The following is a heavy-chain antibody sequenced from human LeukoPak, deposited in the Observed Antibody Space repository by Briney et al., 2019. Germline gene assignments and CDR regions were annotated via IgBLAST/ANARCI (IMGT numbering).Heavy chain of an antibody. Sequence: ASVNVSCKASGGTFSSYAISWVRQAPGQGLEWMGRIIPILGIANYAQKFQGRGTITADKSTSTAYMELSSLRSEDTAVYYCARGPRRDGYTEWGQGTLVTVSS. CDR1: GGTFSSYA. CDR2: IIPILGIA. J-gene: IGHJ4*02. CDR3: ARGPRRDGYTE. V-gene: IGHV1-69*04. D-gene: IGHD5-24*01.